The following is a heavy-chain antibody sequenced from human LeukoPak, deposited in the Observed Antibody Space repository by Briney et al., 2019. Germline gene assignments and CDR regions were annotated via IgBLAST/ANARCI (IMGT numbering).Heavy chain of an antibody. CDR3: ARHYSLTGGRLSGYWLDP. D-gene: IGHD1-20*01. CDR1: GASITTYY. V-gene: IGHV4-59*08. J-gene: IGHJ5*02. CDR2: IYYTGNT. Sequence: SETLSLTCPVSGASITTYYWSWIRQPPGKGLEWIAYIYYTGNTKYNPSLKSRVTISVDTSKDQLSLKLSSVTAADTAVYYCARHYSLTGGRLSGYWLDPWGQGTLVTVSS.